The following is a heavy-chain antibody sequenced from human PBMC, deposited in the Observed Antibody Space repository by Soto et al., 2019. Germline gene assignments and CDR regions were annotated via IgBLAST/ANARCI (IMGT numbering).Heavy chain of an antibody. CDR2: IKSKTDGGTT. Sequence: GGSLRLSCAASGFTFSNAWMNWVRQAPGKGLEWVGRIKSKTDGGTTDYAAPVKGRFTISRDDSKNTLYLQMNSLKTEDTAVYYCTTDAPYYYGSGSYFTLDYWGQGTLVTVSS. CDR3: TTDAPYYYGSGSYFTLDY. V-gene: IGHV3-15*07. J-gene: IGHJ4*02. D-gene: IGHD3-10*01. CDR1: GFTFSNAW.